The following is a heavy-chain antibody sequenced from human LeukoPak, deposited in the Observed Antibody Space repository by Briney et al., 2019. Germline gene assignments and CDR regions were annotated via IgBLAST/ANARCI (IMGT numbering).Heavy chain of an antibody. CDR1: GYTFTSYS. D-gene: IGHD6-19*01. J-gene: IGHJ4*02. CDR2: ISAYNGNT. Sequence: ASVKVSCKASGYTFTSYSISWVRQAPGQGLEWMGWISAYNGNTNYAQKLQGRVTMTTDTSTSTAYMELRSLRSDDTAVYYCARDSRYGYSSGWYSDYWGQGTLVTVSS. CDR3: ARDSRYGYSSGWYSDY. V-gene: IGHV1-18*04.